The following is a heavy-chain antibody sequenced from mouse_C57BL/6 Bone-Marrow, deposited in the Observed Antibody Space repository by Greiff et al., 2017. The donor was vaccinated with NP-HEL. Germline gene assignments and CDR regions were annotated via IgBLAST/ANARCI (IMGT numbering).Heavy chain of an antibody. J-gene: IGHJ2*01. CDR3: ARLWERRGDY. D-gene: IGHD1-1*02. CDR2: IYPGDGDT. Sequence: QVHVKQSGAELVKPGASVKISCKASGYAFSSYWMNWVKQRPGKGLEWIGQIYPGDGDTNYNGKFKGKATLTADKSSSTAYMQLSSLTSEDSAVYFCARLWERRGDYWGQGTTLTVSS. CDR1: GYAFSSYW. V-gene: IGHV1-80*01.